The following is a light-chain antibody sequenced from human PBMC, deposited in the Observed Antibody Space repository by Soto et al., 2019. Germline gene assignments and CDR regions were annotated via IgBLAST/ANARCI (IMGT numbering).Light chain of an antibody. J-gene: IGKJ5*01. CDR3: QQYNNWRT. Sequence: EMVMTHSPATLSVSPCERATLSCRASQSVSSNLAWYQQKPGQAPRLLIYGASTRATGIPARFSGSGSGTEFTLTISSLQSEDFAVYYCQQYNNWRTFGQGTRLEIK. CDR2: GAS. CDR1: QSVSSN. V-gene: IGKV3-15*01.